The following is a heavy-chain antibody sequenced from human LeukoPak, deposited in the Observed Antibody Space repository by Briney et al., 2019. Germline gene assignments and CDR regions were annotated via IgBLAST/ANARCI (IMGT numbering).Heavy chain of an antibody. D-gene: IGHD6-13*01. Sequence: ASVKVSCKASGYTFTSYGISWVRQAPGQGLEWMGWISAYNGNTNYAQKLQGRVTMTTDTSTSTAYMELRSLRSDDTAVYYSASAAAGGGPHNWFDPWGQGTLVTVSS. V-gene: IGHV1-18*01. CDR3: ASAAAGGGPHNWFDP. J-gene: IGHJ5*02. CDR1: GYTFTSYG. CDR2: ISAYNGNT.